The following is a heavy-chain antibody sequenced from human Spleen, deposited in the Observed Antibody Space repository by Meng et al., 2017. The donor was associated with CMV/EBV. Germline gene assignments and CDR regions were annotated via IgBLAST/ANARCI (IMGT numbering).Heavy chain of an antibody. CDR3: ASSGTTVTIFDY. CDR1: GFTFSDYY. J-gene: IGHJ4*02. V-gene: IGHV3-11*06. D-gene: IGHD4-17*01. CDR2: ISSSSSYT. Sequence: VQLVESGGGLVKPGGSLRLSCAASGFTFSDYYMSWIRQAPGKGLEWVSYISSSSSYTNYADSVKGRFTISRDNAKNSLYLQMNSLRAEDTAVYYCASSGTTVTIFDYWGQGTLVTVSS.